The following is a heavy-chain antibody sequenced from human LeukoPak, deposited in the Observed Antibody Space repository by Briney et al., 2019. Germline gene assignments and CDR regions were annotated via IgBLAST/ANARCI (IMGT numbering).Heavy chain of an antibody. V-gene: IGHV4-38-2*02. CDR1: GYSISSDYY. D-gene: IGHD3-16*02. CDR2: IYHSGST. CDR3: ARYDVWGSYRAFDY. Sequence: SETLSLTCTVSGYSISSDYYWGWIRQPPGKGLEWIGTIYHSGSTYYNPSLKSRVTISVDTSKNQFSLKLSSVTAADTAVHYCARYDVWGSYRAFDYWGQGTLVTVSS. J-gene: IGHJ4*02.